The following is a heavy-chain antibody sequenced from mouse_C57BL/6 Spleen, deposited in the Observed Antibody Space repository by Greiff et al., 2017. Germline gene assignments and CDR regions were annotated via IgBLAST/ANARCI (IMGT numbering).Heavy chain of an antibody. J-gene: IGHJ4*01. Sequence: EVKLMESGGGLVQPNGSLKLSCAASGFSFNTYAMNWVRPAPGKGLEWVARIRSKSNNYATYYADSVKDRFTISRDDSKSMLYLQMNNLKTEDTAMYYCVRHPGAMDYWGQGTSVTVSS. CDR2: IRSKSNNYAT. CDR3: VRHPGAMDY. V-gene: IGHV10-1*01. CDR1: GFSFNTYA.